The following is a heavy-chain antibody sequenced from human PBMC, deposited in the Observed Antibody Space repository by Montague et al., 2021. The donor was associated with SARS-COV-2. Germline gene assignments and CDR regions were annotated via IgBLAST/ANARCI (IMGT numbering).Heavy chain of an antibody. Sequence: SETLSLTCAVYDGSFSDYSWTWIRQPPGKGLEWTGEINHRGSTNYNPSLKRRVTISVDTSKNQFSLKMTSVTAADTAVYYCARGRQHINMVVVVVTGGEYFFDFWGQGTLVAVSS. J-gene: IGHJ4*02. CDR1: DGSFSDYS. V-gene: IGHV4-34*01. CDR3: ARGRQHINMVVVVVTGGEYFFDF. D-gene: IGHD3-22*01. CDR2: INHRGST.